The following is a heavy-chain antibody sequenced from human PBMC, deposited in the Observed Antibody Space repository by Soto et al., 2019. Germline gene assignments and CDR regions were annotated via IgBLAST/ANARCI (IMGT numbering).Heavy chain of an antibody. V-gene: IGHV1-8*02. Sequence: QVQLVQSGAEVKKPGASVKVSCKASGYIFASYDINWVRQAAGQGLEWMGWMNPNSGNTAYAQKFQGRLTMTRNTSITTAYMELSSLRFEDTAVYFCVRATKDYYYGMDVWGQGTTVTVSS. CDR3: VRATKDYYYGMDV. D-gene: IGHD2-8*01. CDR2: MNPNSGNT. CDR1: GYIFASYD. J-gene: IGHJ6*02.